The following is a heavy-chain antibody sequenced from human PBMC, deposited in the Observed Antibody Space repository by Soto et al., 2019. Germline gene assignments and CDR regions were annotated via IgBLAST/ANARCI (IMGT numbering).Heavy chain of an antibody. CDR2: SFYRGST. V-gene: IGHV4-39*01. CDR3: ATADGFGVVTPFFEY. CDR1: GGSISSRRHC. D-gene: IGHD3-3*01. Sequence: QLQLQESGPGLVKPSASLSLTCTVSGGSISSRRHCWVWIRQSPGQHLEWMGSSFYRGSTHYNPSLKTRVTISVDTSENQVSLKLYSVTAADTAVYYCATADGFGVVTPFFEYWGQGSLVTVSS. J-gene: IGHJ4*02.